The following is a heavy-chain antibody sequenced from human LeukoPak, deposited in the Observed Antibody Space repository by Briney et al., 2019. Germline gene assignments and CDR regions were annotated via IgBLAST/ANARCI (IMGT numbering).Heavy chain of an antibody. V-gene: IGHV3-53*05. CDR1: GFTVSSNY. CDR3: AKDRLGSSGWFNWYFDL. Sequence: GGSLRLSCAASGFTVSSNYMSWVRQAPGKGLEWVSVIYSGGSTYYADSVKGRFTISRDNSKNTLYLQMNSLRAEDTALYYCAKDRLGSSGWFNWYFDLWGRGTLVTVSS. CDR2: IYSGGST. D-gene: IGHD6-19*01. J-gene: IGHJ2*01.